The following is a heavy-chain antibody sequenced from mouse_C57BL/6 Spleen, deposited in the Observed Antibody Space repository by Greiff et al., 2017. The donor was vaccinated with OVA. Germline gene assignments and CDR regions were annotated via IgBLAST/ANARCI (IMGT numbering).Heavy chain of an antibody. CDR3: AIFYGNYSYYYAMDY. J-gene: IGHJ4*01. CDR1: GYPFTNYL. D-gene: IGHD2-1*01. V-gene: IGHV1-52*01. CDR2: IEPSSGGT. Sequence: QVPLPPPWAELVRPGSSVKVSCKASGYPFTNYLIDLVKQRPLQGPQWIGAIEPSSGGTHFNPKGNDKATLTVDKSSSTAYMQLSSLTSEDAAVYYCAIFYGNYSYYYAMDYWGQGTSVTVSS.